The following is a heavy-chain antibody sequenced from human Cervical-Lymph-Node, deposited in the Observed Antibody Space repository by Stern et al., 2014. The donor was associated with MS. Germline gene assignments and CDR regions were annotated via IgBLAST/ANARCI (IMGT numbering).Heavy chain of an antibody. CDR3: AKDSSDLALYYDSSGSDY. J-gene: IGHJ4*02. CDR1: GFTFSSYG. Sequence: VQLVESGGGVVQPGRSLRLSCAASGFTFSSYGMHWVRQAPGKGLGWVAVISYDGSNKYYADSVKGRFTISRDNSKNTLYLQMNSLRAEDTAVYYCAKDSSDLALYYDSSGSDYWGQGTLVTVSS. CDR2: ISYDGSNK. V-gene: IGHV3-30*18. D-gene: IGHD3-22*01.